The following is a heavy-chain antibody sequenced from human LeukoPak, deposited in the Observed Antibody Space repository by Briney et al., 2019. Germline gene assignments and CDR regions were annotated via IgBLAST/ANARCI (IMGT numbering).Heavy chain of an antibody. CDR3: ARHDYNNPRIDY. V-gene: IGHV4-59*08. CDR1: GGSISSYY. Sequence: SGTLSLTCAASGGSISSYYWSWIRQPPGKGLEWIGYISHSRRTNYNPSLRSRVTISVATSKNQFSLKLSSVTAADTALYYCARHDYNNPRIDYWGQGTLVTVSS. CDR2: ISHSRRT. D-gene: IGHD4-11*01. J-gene: IGHJ4*02.